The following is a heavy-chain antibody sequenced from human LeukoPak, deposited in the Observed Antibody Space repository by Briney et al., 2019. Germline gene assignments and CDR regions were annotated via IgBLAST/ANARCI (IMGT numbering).Heavy chain of an antibody. CDR3: AREPITSGGNDAFDI. CDR2: IYSTGST. D-gene: IGHD3-16*01. V-gene: IGHV4-39*02. Sequence: SETLSLTCIVSGGSISSGAYYWAWIRQPPGKGLEWIGSIYSTGSTYKNPSLKSRVTISIDTSKNQFSLKLNSVTAADPAVFYCAREPITSGGNDAFDIWGQGTMVTVSS. CDR1: GGSISSGAYY. J-gene: IGHJ3*02.